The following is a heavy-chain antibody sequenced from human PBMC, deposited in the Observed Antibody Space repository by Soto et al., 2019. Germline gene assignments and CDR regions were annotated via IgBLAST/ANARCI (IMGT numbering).Heavy chain of an antibody. D-gene: IGHD5-18*01. CDR1: GFAFSSYG. CDR2: IWYDGSNK. J-gene: IGHJ4*02. V-gene: IGHV3-33*01. Sequence: QVQLVESGGGVVQPGRSLRLSCAASGFAFSSYGMHWVRQAPGKGLEWVAVIWYDGSNKYYADSVKGRFTISRDNSKNTLYLQMNSLRAEDTAVYYCARDREDTAMASDYWGQGTLVTVSS. CDR3: ARDREDTAMASDY.